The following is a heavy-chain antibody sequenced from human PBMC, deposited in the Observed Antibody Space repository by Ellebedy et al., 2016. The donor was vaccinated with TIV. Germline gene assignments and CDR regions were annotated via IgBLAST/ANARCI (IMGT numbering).Heavy chain of an antibody. CDR3: AKDIRTGSSGWYLIDY. CDR2: ISSSSSYI. J-gene: IGHJ4*02. CDR1: GFTFSSYS. V-gene: IGHV3-21*01. D-gene: IGHD6-19*01. Sequence: GGSLRLXCAASGFTFSSYSMNWVRQAPGKGLEWVSSISSSSSYIYYADSVKGRFTISRDNAKNSLYLQMNSLRAEDTAVYYCAKDIRTGSSGWYLIDYWGQGTLVTVSS.